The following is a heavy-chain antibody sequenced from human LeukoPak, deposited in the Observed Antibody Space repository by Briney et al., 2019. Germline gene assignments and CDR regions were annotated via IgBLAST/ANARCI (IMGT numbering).Heavy chain of an antibody. Sequence: PSQTLSLTCTVSGGSISSGDYYWSWIRQLPGKGLEWIGYIYYSGSTYYNPSLKSRVTISVDTSKNQFSLKLSSVTAADTAVYYCARTAEYSTIYFDLWGRGTLVTVSS. J-gene: IGHJ2*01. D-gene: IGHD6-6*01. CDR2: IYYSGST. CDR3: ARTAEYSTIYFDL. CDR1: GGSISSGDYY. V-gene: IGHV4-30-4*08.